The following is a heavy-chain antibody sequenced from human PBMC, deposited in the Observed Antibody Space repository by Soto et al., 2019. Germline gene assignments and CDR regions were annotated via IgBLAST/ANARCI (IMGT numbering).Heavy chain of an antibody. V-gene: IGHV3-23*01. Sequence: GGSLRLSCAASGFTFDDYAMSWVRQTPGKGLEWVSGISGGGGNTYYADSVTGRFTISRDNSRNTLYLQMNSLRAADTAIYYCAKDRGAGGRFSGIAVAGIPSWGQGTLVTVSS. J-gene: IGHJ5*02. CDR1: GFTFDDYA. D-gene: IGHD6-19*01. CDR3: AKDRGAGGRFSGIAVAGIPS. CDR2: ISGGGGNT.